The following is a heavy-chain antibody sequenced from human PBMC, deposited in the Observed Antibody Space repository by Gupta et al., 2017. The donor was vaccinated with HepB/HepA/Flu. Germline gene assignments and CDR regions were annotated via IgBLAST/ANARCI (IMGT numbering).Heavy chain of an antibody. CDR3: ARDGAYSLL. V-gene: IGHV3-48*02. Sequence: EVQLEESGGGLVQPGGSLILSCVASGFTFRSYSVTWVRQAPGKRLEWFSYCSSIGATIYYADSVKGRFTISRDTAKNSVYLQMNSLRDEDTAVYYCARDGAYSLLWGQGTLVTVSS. D-gene: IGHD1-26*01. CDR1: GFTFRSYS. J-gene: IGHJ4*02. CDR2: CSSIGATI.